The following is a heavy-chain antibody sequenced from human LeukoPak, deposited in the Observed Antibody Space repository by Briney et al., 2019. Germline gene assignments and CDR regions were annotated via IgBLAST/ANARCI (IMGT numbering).Heavy chain of an antibody. D-gene: IGHD3-10*01. J-gene: IGHJ6*03. V-gene: IGHV3-43D*03. CDR2: ISWDGGST. CDR3: AKDIGSGSYFRPLAYMDV. Sequence: PGGSLRLSCAASGFTFDDYAMHWVRQAPGKGLEWVSLISWDGGSTYYADSVKGRFTISRDNSKNSLYLQMNSLRAEDTALYYCAKDIGSGSYFRPLAYMDVWGKGTTVTVSS. CDR1: GFTFDDYA.